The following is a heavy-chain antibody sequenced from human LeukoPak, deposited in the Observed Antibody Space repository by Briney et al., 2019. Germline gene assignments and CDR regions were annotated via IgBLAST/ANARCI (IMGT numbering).Heavy chain of an antibody. CDR3: VRRSSWSTYNYFDL. Sequence: SETLSLTCTVSGGPISSYYWSWIRQPPGKGLEWIGYIYYSGTTNYNPSLKSRVTISVDTSENQFSLKLSSVTAADTAVYYCVRRSSWSTYNYFDLWGQGTLVIVSS. D-gene: IGHD6-13*01. V-gene: IGHV4-59*08. CDR2: IYYSGTT. CDR1: GGPISSYY. J-gene: IGHJ5*02.